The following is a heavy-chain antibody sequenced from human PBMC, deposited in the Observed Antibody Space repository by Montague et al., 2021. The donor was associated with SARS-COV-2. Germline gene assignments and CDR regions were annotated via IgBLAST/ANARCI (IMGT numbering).Heavy chain of an antibody. D-gene: IGHD6-13*01. CDR3: ARSESSSYSSSPFDY. CDR1: GGSISSYY. CDR2: IYYSGST. J-gene: IGHJ4*02. V-gene: IGHV4-59*12. Sequence: SETLSLTCTVSGGSISSYYWSWIRQPPGKGLEWIGYIYYSGSTYYNPSLKSRVTISVDTSKNHFSLRLSSVTAADTAVYYCARSESSSYSSSPFDYWGQGTLVTVSS.